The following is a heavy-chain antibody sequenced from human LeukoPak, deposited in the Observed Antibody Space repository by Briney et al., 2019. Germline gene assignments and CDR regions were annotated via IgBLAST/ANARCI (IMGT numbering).Heavy chain of an antibody. V-gene: IGHV4-31*03. Sequence: SETLSLTCIVSGGSISSGGYYWSWIRQHPGKDLEWIGYIYCSGSTYYNPSLKSRVAISVDTSKYQFSLKLSSVTAADTAVYYCARARGDYGDYEHYCDYWGQGTLVTVSS. CDR3: ARARGDYGDYEHYCDY. CDR1: GGSISSGGYY. D-gene: IGHD4-17*01. J-gene: IGHJ4*02. CDR2: IYCSGST.